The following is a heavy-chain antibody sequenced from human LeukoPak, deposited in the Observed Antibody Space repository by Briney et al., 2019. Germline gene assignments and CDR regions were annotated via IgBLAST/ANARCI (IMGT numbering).Heavy chain of an antibody. CDR2: SSDDGSSE. CDR3: ARATTIFGVVRYLDY. D-gene: IGHD3-3*01. Sequence: GSPRLSCAASRFTFCSYSIHRVRGTAGPQVGGVTVSSDDGSSEYYADSVKGRFTISRDNSKNTLYLQLNSLRTEDTALYYCARATTIFGVVRYLDYWGRGTLVTVSS. V-gene: IGHV3-30*01. CDR1: RFTFCSYS. J-gene: IGHJ4*02.